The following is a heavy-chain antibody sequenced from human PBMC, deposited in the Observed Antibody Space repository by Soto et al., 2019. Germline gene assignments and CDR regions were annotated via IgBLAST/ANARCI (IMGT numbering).Heavy chain of an antibody. Sequence: QVQLGESGGGVVQPGRSLRLSCAASGFTFSSYGMYWVRQAPGKGLEWVAVISYDGSNKYYADSVKGRFTISRDISKKTLYLQMNSLRVEDTAVYYCAKEENYYDTTPWGIDYWGQGTLVSVYS. CDR3: AKEENYYDTTPWGIDY. J-gene: IGHJ4*02. CDR1: GFTFSSYG. V-gene: IGHV3-30*18. D-gene: IGHD3-22*01. CDR2: ISYDGSNK.